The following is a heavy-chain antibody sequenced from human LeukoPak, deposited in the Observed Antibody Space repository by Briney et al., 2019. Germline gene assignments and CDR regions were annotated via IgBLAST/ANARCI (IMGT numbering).Heavy chain of an antibody. CDR3: AKDDRWGSGPFDY. D-gene: IGHD2-15*01. V-gene: IGHV3-23*01. CDR1: GFTFSNYA. J-gene: IGHJ4*02. CDR2: ISGSGGST. Sequence: GGSLRLSCAASGFTFSNYAMNWVRQAPGTGLEWVSAISGSGGSTYYADSVKGRFTISRDNSKNTLYLQMISLRAEDTAVYYFAKDDRWGSGPFDYWGQGTLVTVPS.